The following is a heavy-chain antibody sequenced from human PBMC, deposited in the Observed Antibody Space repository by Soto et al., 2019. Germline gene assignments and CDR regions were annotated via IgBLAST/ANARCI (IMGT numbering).Heavy chain of an antibody. V-gene: IGHV4-59*01. Sequence: ASETLSLTCTVSGGSISSYYWSWIRQPPGKGLEWIGYIYYSGSTNYNPSLKSRVTISVDTSKNQFSLKLSSVTAADTAVYYCARGMFGYSGYDPFDYWGQGTLVTVSS. CDR2: IYYSGST. J-gene: IGHJ4*02. CDR3: ARGMFGYSGYDPFDY. D-gene: IGHD5-12*01. CDR1: GGSISSYY.